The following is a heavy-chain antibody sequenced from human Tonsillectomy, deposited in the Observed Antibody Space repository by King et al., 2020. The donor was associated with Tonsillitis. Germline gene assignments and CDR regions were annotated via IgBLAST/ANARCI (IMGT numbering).Heavy chain of an antibody. Sequence: QLQESGPGLVKPSETLSLTCTVSGDSITSSSSSWGWIRQPPGKGLGGIGTIYYSGSTYYTPSLKSRVTISVDTSKNQFSLNLSSVTAADTAVYYCASSDYVLYSYGMDVWGHGTTVTVSS. V-gene: IGHV4-39*01. J-gene: IGHJ6*02. CDR1: GDSITSSSSS. CDR3: ASSDYVLYSYGMDV. CDR2: IYYSGST. D-gene: IGHD4-17*01.